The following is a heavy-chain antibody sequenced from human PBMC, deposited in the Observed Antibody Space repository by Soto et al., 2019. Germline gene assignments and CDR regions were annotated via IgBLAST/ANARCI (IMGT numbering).Heavy chain of an antibody. Sequence: ETLSLTCTVSGGSISSYYWSWIRQPPGKGLEWIGYMYYSGSTNYNSSLKSRVTISGDTSKNQFSLRLRSVTAADTAVYFCARSTGYGDSYFDYWGQGALVTVSS. D-gene: IGHD4-17*01. V-gene: IGHV4-59*01. CDR3: ARSTGYGDSYFDY. J-gene: IGHJ4*02. CDR2: MYYSGST. CDR1: GGSISSYY.